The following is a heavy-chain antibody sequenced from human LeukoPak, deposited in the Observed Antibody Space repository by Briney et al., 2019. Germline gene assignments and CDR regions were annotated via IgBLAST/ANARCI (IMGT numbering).Heavy chain of an antibody. CDR3: ARAPYSSSWFWVDAFDI. Sequence: PSETLSLTCAVSGYSISSGYYWGWIRQPPGRGLEWIGSIYYSGSTYYNPSLKSRVTISVDTSKNQFSLKLSSVTAADTAVYYCARAPYSSSWFWVDAFDIWGQGTMVAVSS. D-gene: IGHD6-13*01. J-gene: IGHJ3*02. V-gene: IGHV4-38-2*01. CDR2: IYYSGST. CDR1: GYSISSGYY.